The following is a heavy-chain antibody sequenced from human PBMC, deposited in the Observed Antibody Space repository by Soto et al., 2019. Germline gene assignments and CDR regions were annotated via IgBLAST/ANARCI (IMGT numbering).Heavy chain of an antibody. CDR2: IYSGGST. V-gene: IGHV3-66*01. J-gene: IGHJ4*02. Sequence: EVQLVESGGGLVQPGGSLRLSCAASGFTVSSNYMSWVRQAPGKGLEWVSVIYSGGSTYYADSVKGRFTISRDNSKNTRYLQMNSLRAEDTAVYYCAREVGGSSWYYWGQGTLVTVSS. D-gene: IGHD6-13*01. CDR1: GFTVSSNY. CDR3: AREVGGSSWYY.